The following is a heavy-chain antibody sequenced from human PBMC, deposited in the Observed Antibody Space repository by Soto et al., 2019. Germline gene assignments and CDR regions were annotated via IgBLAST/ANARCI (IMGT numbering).Heavy chain of an antibody. CDR3: AKGRTYSSSWYVWFDP. D-gene: IGHD6-13*01. Sequence: GSLQLSCAASGFTFSSYAMSWVRQAPGKGLEWVSAISGSGGSTYYADSVKGRFTISRDNSKNTLYLQMNSLRAEDTAVYYCAKGRTYSSSWYVWFDPWGQGTLVTVSS. J-gene: IGHJ5*02. V-gene: IGHV3-23*01. CDR1: GFTFSSYA. CDR2: ISGSGGST.